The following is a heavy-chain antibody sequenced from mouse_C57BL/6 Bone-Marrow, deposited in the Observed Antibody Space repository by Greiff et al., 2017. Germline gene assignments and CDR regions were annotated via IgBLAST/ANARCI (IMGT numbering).Heavy chain of an antibody. CDR2: INPNNGGT. V-gene: IGHV1-18*01. CDR3: AREDYYGSTCSMDY. D-gene: IGHD1-1*01. Sequence: EVKVVESGPELVKPGASVKIPCKASGYTFTDYYMDWVKQSHGKSLEWIGDINPNNGGTIYNQKFKGKATLTVDKSSSTAYMELRSLTSEDTAVYYCAREDYYGSTCSMDYWGQGTSVTVSS. CDR1: GYTFTDYY. J-gene: IGHJ4*01.